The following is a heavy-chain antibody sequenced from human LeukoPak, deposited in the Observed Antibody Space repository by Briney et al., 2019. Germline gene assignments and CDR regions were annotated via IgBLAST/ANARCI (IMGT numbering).Heavy chain of an antibody. CDR1: GFTFDDYG. Sequence: GGSLRLSCAASGFTFDDYGMSWVRHAPGKGLEWVSGINWNGGSTGYADSVKGRFTISRDNAKNSLYLQMNSLRAEDTALYYCARVAGYYYDSSGYYGPYYFDYWGQGTLVTVSS. CDR3: ARVAGYYYDSSGYYGPYYFDY. D-gene: IGHD3-22*01. CDR2: INWNGGST. V-gene: IGHV3-20*04. J-gene: IGHJ4*02.